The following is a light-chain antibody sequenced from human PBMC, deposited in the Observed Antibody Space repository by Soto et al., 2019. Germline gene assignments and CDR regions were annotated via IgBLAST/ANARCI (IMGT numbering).Light chain of an antibody. J-gene: IGKJ3*01. CDR3: QQRSNWPLT. CDR2: DSS. CDR1: QSVSGY. Sequence: EVVLTQSPSTLSLSPGERATLSCRASQSVSGYLAWYQQKPGQAPRLLIYDSSNSATGIPARFSGSESGTDFTRTISSLEPEDFAVYYWQQRSNWPLTFGPGTKVEIK. V-gene: IGKV3-11*01.